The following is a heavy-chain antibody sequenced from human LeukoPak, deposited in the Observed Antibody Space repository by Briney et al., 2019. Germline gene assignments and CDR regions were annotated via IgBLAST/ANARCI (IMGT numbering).Heavy chain of an antibody. CDR1: GFTFRSYA. V-gene: IGHV3-48*02. D-gene: IGHD6-19*01. Sequence: GGSLRLSCAASGFTFRSYAMQWVRQAPGKGLEWVSYITYNSGTIFYADSVKGRFTISRDNAKDSLYLQMSSLRDEDTAVYYCARDQGLLVVAGRFGYWGQGTLVTVSS. CDR2: ITYNSGTI. J-gene: IGHJ4*02. CDR3: ARDQGLLVVAGRFGY.